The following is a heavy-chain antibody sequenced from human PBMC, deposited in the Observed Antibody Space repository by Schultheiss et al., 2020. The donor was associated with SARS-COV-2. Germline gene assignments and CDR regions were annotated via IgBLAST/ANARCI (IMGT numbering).Heavy chain of an antibody. V-gene: IGHV4-59*12. D-gene: IGHD6-6*01. J-gene: IGHJ6*03. CDR2: IYYSGST. Sequence: SQTLSLTCTVSGGSISSYYWSWIRQPPGKGLEWIGYIYYSGSTYYNPSLKSRVTISVDTSKNQFSLKLSSVTAEDTAVYYCARGGPLSSSRMDVWGKGTTVTVSS. CDR3: ARGGPLSSSRMDV. CDR1: GGSISSYY.